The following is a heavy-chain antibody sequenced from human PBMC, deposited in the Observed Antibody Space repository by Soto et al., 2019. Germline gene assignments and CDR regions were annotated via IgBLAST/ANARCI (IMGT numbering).Heavy chain of an antibody. CDR3: ARHPGSSSLRYYYYGMYV. CDR1: GYSFTSYW. CDR2: IDPSDSYT. D-gene: IGHD6-6*01. J-gene: IGHJ6*02. V-gene: IGHV5-10-1*01. Sequence: GESLKISCKGSGYSFTSYWISWVRQMPGKGLEWMGRIDPSDSYTNYSPSFQGHVTISADKSISTAYLQWSSLKASDTAMYYCARHPGSSSLRYYYYGMYVWGQGTTVTVSS.